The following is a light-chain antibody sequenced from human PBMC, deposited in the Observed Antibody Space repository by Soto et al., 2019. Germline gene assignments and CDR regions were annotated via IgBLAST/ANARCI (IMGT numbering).Light chain of an antibody. Sequence: EVVMTQSPVTLSVSPGEGATLSCRASQTVNTNFAWFQQQPGQAPRLLIFGASTRATGIPARFSGSGSDTEFTLTISSLQSEDSAVYYCQQYGASPFTFGPGTRVEI. J-gene: IGKJ3*01. CDR2: GAS. V-gene: IGKV3-15*01. CDR1: QTVNTN. CDR3: QQYGASPFT.